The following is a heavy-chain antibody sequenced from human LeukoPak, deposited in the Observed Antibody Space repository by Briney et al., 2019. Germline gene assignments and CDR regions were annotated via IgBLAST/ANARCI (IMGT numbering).Heavy chain of an antibody. CDR3: ATDLRRSMVRGVFVDY. CDR2: FDPEDGET. CDR1: GYTLTELS. V-gene: IGHV1-24*01. D-gene: IGHD3-10*01. J-gene: IGHJ4*02. Sequence: ASVKVSCKVSGYTLTELSMHWVRQAPGKGLEWMGGFDPEDGETIYAQKFQGRVTMTEDTSTDTAYMELSSLRSEDTAVYYCATDLRRSMVRGVFVDYWGQGTLVTVSS.